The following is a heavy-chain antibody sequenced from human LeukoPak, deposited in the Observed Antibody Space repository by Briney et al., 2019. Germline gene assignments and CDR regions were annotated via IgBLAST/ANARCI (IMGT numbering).Heavy chain of an antibody. CDR2: ISGSGGRT. J-gene: IGHJ2*01. Sequence: PGGSLRLSCAASGFTFSSYAMSWVRQAPGKGLEWVSGISGSGGRTYYGDSVKGRFTISRDNSKNTLYLQMNSLRAEDTAVYYCARATLDAAMVYWYFDLWGRGTLVTVSS. CDR3: ARATLDAAMVYWYFDL. CDR1: GFTFSSYA. D-gene: IGHD5-18*01. V-gene: IGHV3-23*01.